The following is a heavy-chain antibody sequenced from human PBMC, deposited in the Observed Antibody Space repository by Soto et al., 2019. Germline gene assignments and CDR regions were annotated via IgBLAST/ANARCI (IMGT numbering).Heavy chain of an antibody. CDR1: GGPFSNDI. CDR2: IIPLRNIA. Sequence: QVQLVQSGAEVKKPGSSVKVSCKASGGPFSNDIITWVRQAPGQGLEWMGRIIPLRNIANYAQKFQVRFTINADRSTGTAYMEINRLRYEDTDVYYCARDSPIGSTFSGYDAIDYWGQGTLVTVSS. CDR3: ARDSPIGSTFSGYDAIDY. J-gene: IGHJ4*02. V-gene: IGHV1-69*08. D-gene: IGHD5-12*01.